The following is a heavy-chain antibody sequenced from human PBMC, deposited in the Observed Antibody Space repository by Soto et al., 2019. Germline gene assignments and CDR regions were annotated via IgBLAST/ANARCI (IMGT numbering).Heavy chain of an antibody. CDR2: MNPNSGNT. Sequence: QVQLVQSGAEVKKPGASVKVSCKASGYTFTSYDINWVRQATGQGLEWMGWMNPNSGNTGYAQKLQGRVTMTRNTSISTAYMELSSLRSEATAVYYCARAPTGDGVGWFDPWGQGTLVTVSS. J-gene: IGHJ5*02. V-gene: IGHV1-8*01. D-gene: IGHD7-27*01. CDR3: ARAPTGDGVGWFDP. CDR1: GYTFTSYD.